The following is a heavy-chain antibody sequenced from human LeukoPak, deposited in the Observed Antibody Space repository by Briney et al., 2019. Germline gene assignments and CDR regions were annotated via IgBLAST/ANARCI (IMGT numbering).Heavy chain of an antibody. CDR1: GDSISSSSFT. CDR2: TYYMSNWYN. V-gene: IGHV6-1*01. Sequence: SQTLSLTCAISGDSISSSSFTWNWIRQSPSRGLEWLGRTYYMSNWYNDYAVSVKSRLIINPDTSKNQFSLRLISVSASDTAVYFCARRTVRLGEFSFYSWFDPWGQGTLVTVSS. J-gene: IGHJ5*02. D-gene: IGHD3-16*02. CDR3: ARRTVRLGEFSFYSWFDP.